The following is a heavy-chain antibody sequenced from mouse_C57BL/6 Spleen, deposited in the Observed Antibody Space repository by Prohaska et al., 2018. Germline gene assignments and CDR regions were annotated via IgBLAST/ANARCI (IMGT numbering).Heavy chain of an antibody. V-gene: IGHV1-81*01. CDR1: GYTFTSYG. CDR3: ASWGYPWFAY. CDR2: IYPRSGNT. J-gene: IGHJ3*01. Sequence: PGASVKLSCKASGYTFTSYGISWVKQRTGQGLEWIGEIYPRSGNTYYNEKFKCKATLTADKSSSTAYMELRSLTSEDSAVYFCASWGYPWFAYWGQGTLVTVSA. D-gene: IGHD2-2*01.